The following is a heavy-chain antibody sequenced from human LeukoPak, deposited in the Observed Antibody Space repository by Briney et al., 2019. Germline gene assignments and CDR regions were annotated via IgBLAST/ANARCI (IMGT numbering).Heavy chain of an antibody. J-gene: IGHJ3*02. CDR1: GGSITSDSYY. V-gene: IGHV4-31*03. CDR3: SRDATYFYDRSGYYYPYDAFDI. Sequence: PSETLSLTCTVSGGSITSDSYYWSWIRQHPGKGLEWIAYIYYTGATDYSPSLKSRVIISLDTSKNQFSLNLSPVTAADTAVYYCSRDATYFYDRSGYYYPYDAFDIWGQGTMVTVSS. D-gene: IGHD3-22*01. CDR2: IYYTGAT.